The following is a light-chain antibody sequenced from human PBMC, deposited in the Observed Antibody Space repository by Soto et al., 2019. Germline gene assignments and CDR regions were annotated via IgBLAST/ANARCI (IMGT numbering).Light chain of an antibody. CDR2: DVS. CDR1: SSDVGGYNY. V-gene: IGLV2-11*01. J-gene: IGLJ1*01. CDR3: CSYAGSYTLV. Sequence: QSALTQPAFVSGSPGQSITISCTGTSSDVGGYNYVSWYQQHPGKAPKLMIYDVSKRPSGVPDRFSGSKSGNTASLTISGLQAEDEADYYCCSYAGSYTLVFGTGTKVTVL.